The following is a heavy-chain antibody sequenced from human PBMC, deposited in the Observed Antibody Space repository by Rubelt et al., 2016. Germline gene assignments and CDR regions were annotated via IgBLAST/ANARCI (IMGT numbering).Heavy chain of an antibody. V-gene: IGHV1-3*01. CDR2: INAGNGNT. CDR3: AREIYDSSGYCFDY. Sequence: LAWMGWINAGNGNTKYSQMFQGRVTITRDTSASTAYMELSSLRSEDAAVYYCAREIYDSSGYCFDYWGQGTLVTVSS. D-gene: IGHD3-22*01. J-gene: IGHJ4*02.